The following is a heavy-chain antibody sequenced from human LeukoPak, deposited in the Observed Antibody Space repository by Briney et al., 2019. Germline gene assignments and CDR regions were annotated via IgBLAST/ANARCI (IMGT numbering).Heavy chain of an antibody. J-gene: IGHJ6*02. CDR2: TYAGGST. D-gene: IGHD1-7*01. CDR3: AGAGTTYSSYAMDA. CDR1: GFTVSSNY. V-gene: IGHV3-53*01. Sequence: GGSLRLSCAASGFTVSSNYMSWVRQAPGKGLEWVSVTYAGGSTYYADSVKGRFTISRDNSKNTLYLQMNSLRAEDTAVYYCAGAGTTYSSYAMDAWGQGTTVTVSS.